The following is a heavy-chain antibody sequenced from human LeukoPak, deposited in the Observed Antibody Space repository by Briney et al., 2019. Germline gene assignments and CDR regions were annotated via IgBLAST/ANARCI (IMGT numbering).Heavy chain of an antibody. J-gene: IGHJ4*02. CDR2: INVKNGNT. CDR1: GYTFTRYE. Sequence: GSVKVSCKTSGYTFTRYEITWVRQAPGQGPEWMGGINVKNGNTNYAQKLRGRVTVSRDTSTSTAYMELRSLTSDDTAVYYCVRDPGAATFDYWGQGTLVTVSP. V-gene: IGHV1-18*01. D-gene: IGHD2-15*01. CDR3: VRDPGAATFDY.